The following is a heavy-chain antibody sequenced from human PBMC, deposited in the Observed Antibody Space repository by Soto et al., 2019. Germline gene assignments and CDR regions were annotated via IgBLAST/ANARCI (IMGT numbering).Heavy chain of an antibody. CDR3: ARHESRFLEWSTMDY. Sequence: GESLKISCKGSGYSFTSYWIGWVRQMPGKGLEWMGIIYPGDSDTRYSPSFQGQVTISADKSISTAYLQWSSLKASDTAMYYCARHESRFLEWSTMDYWGQGTLVTVSS. V-gene: IGHV5-51*01. D-gene: IGHD3-3*01. CDR1: GYSFTSYW. CDR2: IYPGDSDT. J-gene: IGHJ4*02.